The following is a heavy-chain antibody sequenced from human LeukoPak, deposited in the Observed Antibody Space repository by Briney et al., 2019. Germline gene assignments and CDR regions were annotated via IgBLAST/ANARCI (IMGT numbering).Heavy chain of an antibody. V-gene: IGHV3-7*01. Sequence: GGSLRLSCAASGFTFSSYWMSWVRQAPGKGLEWMANINQDGSEKYYVDSVKGRFTISRDNAKNSLYLQMNSLRAEDTAVYYCARRGGSSSWYLKYYFDYWGQGTLVTVSS. CDR3: ARRGGSSSWYLKYYFDY. D-gene: IGHD6-13*01. CDR2: INQDGSEK. J-gene: IGHJ4*02. CDR1: GFTFSSYW.